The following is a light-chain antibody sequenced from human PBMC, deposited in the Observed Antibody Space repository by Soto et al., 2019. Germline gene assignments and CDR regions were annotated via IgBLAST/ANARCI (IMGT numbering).Light chain of an antibody. Sequence: QSVLTRPPSASGTPGQRVTISCSGSSSNIGSNALNWYQQLPGTAPKLLIYSNNQRPSGVPDRFSGSKSGTSASLAISRLQSEDEAEYYCATWDDSLTAWVFGGGTKLTVL. CDR3: ATWDDSLTAWV. CDR1: SSNIGSNA. J-gene: IGLJ3*02. CDR2: SNN. V-gene: IGLV1-44*01.